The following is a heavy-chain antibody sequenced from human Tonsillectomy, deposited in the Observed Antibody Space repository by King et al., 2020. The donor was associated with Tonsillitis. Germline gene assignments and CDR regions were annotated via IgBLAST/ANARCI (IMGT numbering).Heavy chain of an antibody. D-gene: IGHD2/OR15-2a*01. Sequence: QLVQSGAEVKKPGASVKVSCKTSGYTFTDFHVHWVRQAPGQGLEWMGWIYPGSGGTEYAQKFQVRVSMTRDTSISTVYMDLSGLKTDDTAVYFCVRENWYYDFWGQGTLVTVSS. CDR3: VRENWYYDF. J-gene: IGHJ4*02. CDR1: GYTFTDFH. CDR2: IYPGSGGT. V-gene: IGHV1-2*02.